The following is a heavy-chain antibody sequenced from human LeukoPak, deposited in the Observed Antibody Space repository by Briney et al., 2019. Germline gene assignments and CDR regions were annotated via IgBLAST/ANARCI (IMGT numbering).Heavy chain of an antibody. D-gene: IGHD3-10*01. Sequence: GASVKVSCKASGYTFTSYGISWVRQAPGQGLEWMGWISAYNGNTNYAQKLQGRVTMTTDTSTSTAYMELRSLRSDDTAVYYCARDPQTYYGSGSYYSQPFDYWGREPWSPSPQ. CDR1: GYTFTSYG. CDR2: ISAYNGNT. CDR3: ARDPQTYYGSGSYYSQPFDY. V-gene: IGHV1-18*01. J-gene: IGHJ4*02.